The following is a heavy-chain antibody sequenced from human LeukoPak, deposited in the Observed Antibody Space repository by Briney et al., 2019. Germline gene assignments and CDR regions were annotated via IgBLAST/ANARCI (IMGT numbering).Heavy chain of an antibody. D-gene: IGHD6-13*01. Sequence: PRKSLRLSCAASGFTFSSYAMHWVRQAPGKGLEWVAVLSYDGSNTYHADSVKGRFTISRDNSKNTLYLQMNSLRPEDTAVYYCARVPGIAATAYYYYAMDVWGQGTTVTVSS. CDR3: ARVPGIAATAYYYYAMDV. CDR2: LSYDGSNT. J-gene: IGHJ6*02. CDR1: GFTFSSYA. V-gene: IGHV3-30-3*01.